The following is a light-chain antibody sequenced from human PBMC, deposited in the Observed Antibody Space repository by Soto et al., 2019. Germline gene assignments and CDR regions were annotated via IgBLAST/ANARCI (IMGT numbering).Light chain of an antibody. V-gene: IGLV2-14*01. CDR3: VSFTVTYSYV. Sequence: QSVLTQPASVSGSPGQSITISCTGTSGDVGAYDFVSWYQHHPGKAPRLVIYDVSRRPAGASDRFSGSKSGSTASLTISTLQAEDEAHYYCVSFTVTYSYVFGTGTKVTVL. CDR1: SGDVGAYDF. CDR2: DVS. J-gene: IGLJ1*01.